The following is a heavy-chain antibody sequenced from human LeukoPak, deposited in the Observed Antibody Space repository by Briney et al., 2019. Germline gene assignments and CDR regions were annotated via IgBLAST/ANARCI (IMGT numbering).Heavy chain of an antibody. Sequence: PSETLSLTCTVSGGSISSSSNYWGWIRQPPGKGLEWIGSIYYSGSTYYNPSLKSRVTISVDTSKNQFSLKLSSVTAADTAVYYCARESTVTGGFDYWGQGTLVTASS. CDR1: GGSISSSSNY. CDR3: ARESTVTGGFDY. J-gene: IGHJ4*02. CDR2: IYYSGST. V-gene: IGHV4-39*02. D-gene: IGHD4-23*01.